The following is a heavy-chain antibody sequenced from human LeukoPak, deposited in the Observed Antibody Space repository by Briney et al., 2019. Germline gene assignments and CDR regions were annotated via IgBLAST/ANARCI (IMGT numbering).Heavy chain of an antibody. D-gene: IGHD3-3*01. Sequence: PGGSLRLSCAAPGFTFSSYAMSWVRQAPGKGLEWVSAISGSGGSTYYADSVKGRFTISRDNSKNTLYLQMNSLRAKDTAVYYCAKDRSDYTDYWGQGTLVTVSS. CDR1: GFTFSSYA. CDR3: AKDRSDYTDY. J-gene: IGHJ4*02. V-gene: IGHV3-23*01. CDR2: ISGSGGST.